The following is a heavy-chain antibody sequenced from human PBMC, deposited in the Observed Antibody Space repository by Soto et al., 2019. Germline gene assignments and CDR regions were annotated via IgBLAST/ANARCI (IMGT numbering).Heavy chain of an antibody. CDR3: AKDRGGLCSTNWNYVHEGCYFDY. J-gene: IGHJ4*02. V-gene: IGHV3-30*18. Sequence: QVQLVESGGGVVQPGRSLRLSCAASGFTFSSYGMHWVRQAPGKGLEWVAVISYDGSNKYYADSVKGRFTISRDNSKNTLYLQMSSPRAEDTAVYYCAKDRGGLCSTNWNYVHEGCYFDYWGQGTLVTVSS. CDR1: GFTFSSYG. D-gene: IGHD1-7*01. CDR2: ISYDGSNK.